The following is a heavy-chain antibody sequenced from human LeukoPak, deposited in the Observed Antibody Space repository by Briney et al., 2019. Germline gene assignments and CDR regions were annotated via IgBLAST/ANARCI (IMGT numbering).Heavy chain of an antibody. CDR1: GFTFSSYG. CDR3: AKDGLTID. CDR2: IWYGGSNK. V-gene: IGHV3-33*06. J-gene: IGHJ4*02. Sequence: PGRSLRLSCAASGFTFSSYGMHWARQAPGKGLEWVAVIWYGGSNKYYADSVKGRFTISRDNSKNTLYLQMNSLRAEDTAVYYCAKDGLTIDWGQGTLVTVSS. D-gene: IGHD1-26*01.